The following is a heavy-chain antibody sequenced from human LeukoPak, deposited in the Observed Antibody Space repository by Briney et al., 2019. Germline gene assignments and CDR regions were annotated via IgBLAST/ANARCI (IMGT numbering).Heavy chain of an antibody. V-gene: IGHV3-30*02. D-gene: IGHD4-17*01. CDR2: IRYDGSNK. CDR1: GFTFSSYG. CDR3: APIYGDYSDFDH. Sequence: GGSLRLSCAASGFTFSSYGMHWVRQAPGKGLEWVAFIRYDGSNKYYADSVKGRFTISRDNSKNTLYLQMNSLRAEDTAVYYCAPIYGDYSDFDHWGQGTLVTVSS. J-gene: IGHJ4*02.